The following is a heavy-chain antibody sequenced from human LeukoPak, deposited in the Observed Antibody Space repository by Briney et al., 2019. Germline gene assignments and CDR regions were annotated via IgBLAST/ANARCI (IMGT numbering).Heavy chain of an antibody. D-gene: IGHD2-15*01. CDR1: GGTFSSYA. V-gene: IGHV1-69*04. J-gene: IGHJ6*02. Sequence: SVKVSCKASGGTFSSYAISWVRQAPGQGLEWMGRIIPIFGIANYARKFQGRVTITADKSTSTAYMELSSLRSEDTAVYYCASTYCSGGSCYPPYGMDVWGQGTTVTVSS. CDR3: ASTYCSGGSCYPPYGMDV. CDR2: IIPIFGIA.